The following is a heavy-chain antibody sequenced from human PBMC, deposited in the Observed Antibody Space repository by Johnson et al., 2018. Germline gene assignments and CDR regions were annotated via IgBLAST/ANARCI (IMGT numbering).Heavy chain of an antibody. D-gene: IGHD3-3*01. Sequence: QVQLVESGAEVKKPGSSVKVSCKASGGTFNSYAINWVRQAPGQGLEWMGGIIPIFGTANYAQKFQGRVTISADESTTTAYTELSSVRSEGTAVYYCARGSVQDFGVVLFGSRMDVWGQGTTVTVSS. J-gene: IGHJ6*02. CDR1: GGTFNSYA. CDR3: ARGSVQDFGVVLFGSRMDV. CDR2: IIPIFGTA. V-gene: IGHV1-69*01.